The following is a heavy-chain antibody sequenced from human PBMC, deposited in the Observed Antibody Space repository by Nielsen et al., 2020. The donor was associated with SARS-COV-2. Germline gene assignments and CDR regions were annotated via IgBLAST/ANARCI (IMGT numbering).Heavy chain of an antibody. Sequence: LSLTCAASGFTFSSYGMHWVRQAPGKGLEWVAVIWYDGSNKYYADSVKGRFTISRDNSKNTLYLQMNSLRAEDTAVYYCATLSAVADPSYYYYGMDVWGQGTTVTVSS. CDR2: IWYDGSNK. CDR1: GFTFSSYG. D-gene: IGHD6-19*01. CDR3: ATLSAVADPSYYYYGMDV. J-gene: IGHJ6*02. V-gene: IGHV3-33*01.